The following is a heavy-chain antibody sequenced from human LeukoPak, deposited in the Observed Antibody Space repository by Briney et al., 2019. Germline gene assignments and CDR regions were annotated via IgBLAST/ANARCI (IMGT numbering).Heavy chain of an antibody. J-gene: IGHJ5*02. D-gene: IGHD1-26*01. V-gene: IGHV3-23*01. CDR3: AKDLIVGASADWFDP. CDR2: ISGSGGST. Sequence: GGSLRLSCAASGFTFSSYAMSWVRQAPGKGLEWVSAISGSGGSTYYADSVKGRFTISRDNSKNTLYLQMNSLRAEDTAVYYCAKDLIVGASADWFDPWAREPWSPSPQ. CDR1: GFTFSSYA.